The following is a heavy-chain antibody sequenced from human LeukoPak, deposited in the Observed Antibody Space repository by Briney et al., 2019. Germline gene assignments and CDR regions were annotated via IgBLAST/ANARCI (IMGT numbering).Heavy chain of an antibody. Sequence: ASVKVSCKASGYTFTSYAMNWVRQAPGQGLEWMGWINTNTGNPTYAQGFTGRFVFSLDTSVSTAYLQISSLKAEDTAVYYCARADSSWYGYYYYGMDVWGQGTTVTVSS. D-gene: IGHD6-13*01. CDR3: ARADSSWYGYYYYGMDV. CDR2: INTNTGNP. CDR1: GYTFTSYA. J-gene: IGHJ6*02. V-gene: IGHV7-4-1*02.